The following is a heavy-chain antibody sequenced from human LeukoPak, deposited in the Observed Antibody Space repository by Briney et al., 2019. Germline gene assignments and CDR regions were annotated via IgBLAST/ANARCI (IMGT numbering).Heavy chain of an antibody. D-gene: IGHD3-10*01. CDR2: VHSTGYT. CDR3: ARESASVFSMIRGVGWFDP. J-gene: IGHJ5*02. Sequence: SETLSLTCVASGGSISNDYWNWIRQPAGRDLGWIGRVHSTGYTDYNPSLTSRVTMSVDTSKNQFSLNLKSVTAADTAVYYCARESASVFSMIRGVGWFDPWGQGTLVTVSS. CDR1: GGSISNDY. V-gene: IGHV4-4*07.